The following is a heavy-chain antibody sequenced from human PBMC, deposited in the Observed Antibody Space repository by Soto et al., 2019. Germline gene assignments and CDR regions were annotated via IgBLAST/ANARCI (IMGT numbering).Heavy chain of an antibody. CDR1: GFTFSDYY. V-gene: IGHV3-11*06. CDR2: ISSSGSYI. J-gene: IGHJ2*01. CDR3: ARLRVGRNWSFEL. D-gene: IGHD1-26*01. Sequence: QMQLVESGGDLVQPGGSLRLSCEASGFTFSDYYMSWIRQVPGKGLEWLSFISSSGSYINYSDSVRGRLTVSRDNGKNSLDLHMHSLRVEDPAVDYCARLRVGRNWSFELWCRGTMVPVSA.